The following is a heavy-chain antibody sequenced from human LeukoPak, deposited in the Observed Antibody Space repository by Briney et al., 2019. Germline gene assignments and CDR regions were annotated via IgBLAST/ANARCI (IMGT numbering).Heavy chain of an antibody. CDR1: GYTFTGYY. Sequence: ASVKVSCKASGYTFTGYYMHWVRQAPGQGLEWMGWINPNSGGTNYAQKFQGRVTMTRDTSISTAYMELSRLRSDDTAMYYCARVEREETTTGAFDFWGQGTMVTVSS. CDR2: INPNSGGT. D-gene: IGHD1-26*01. J-gene: IGHJ3*01. CDR3: ARVEREETTTGAFDF. V-gene: IGHV1-2*02.